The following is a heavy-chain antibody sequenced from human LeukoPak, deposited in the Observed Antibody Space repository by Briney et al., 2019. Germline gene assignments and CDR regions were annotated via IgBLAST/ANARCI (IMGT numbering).Heavy chain of an antibody. D-gene: IGHD3-9*01. V-gene: IGHV4-39*01. CDR2: ICYSGST. J-gene: IGHJ5*02. Sequence: PSETLSLTCAVSGGSLSRTTYYWGWIRQPPGKGLEWIGSICYSGSTYYNPSLNSRVTISVDTSKNQFSLKLSSVTAADTAVYYCAHQTTIFLVFDPWGQGTLVTVSS. CDR3: AHQTTIFLVFDP. CDR1: GGSLSRTTYY.